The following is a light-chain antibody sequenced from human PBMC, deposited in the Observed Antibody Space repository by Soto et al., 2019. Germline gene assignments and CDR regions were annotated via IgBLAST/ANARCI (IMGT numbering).Light chain of an antibody. CDR1: QSVSTSY. V-gene: IGKV3-20*01. Sequence: EIVLTQTPGTLSLSPGERDTLSCRASQSVSTSYLAWYQQKPGQAPRLLIYGASSRATGIPDRFSGSGSGTDFTLTISRLEPEDFVVYYCQQYGGSPSTFGQGTNLEIK. J-gene: IGKJ2*01. CDR3: QQYGGSPST. CDR2: GAS.